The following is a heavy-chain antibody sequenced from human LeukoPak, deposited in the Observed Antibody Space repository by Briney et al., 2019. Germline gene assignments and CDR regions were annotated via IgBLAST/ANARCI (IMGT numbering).Heavy chain of an antibody. CDR2: IYSCGTT. CDR1: GFTFDDYA. V-gene: IGHV3-66*04. Sequence: GGSLRLSCAASGFTFDDYAMHWVRQAPGKGLGWVSVIYSCGTTYYADSMKGRFTISRDNSKNTLYLQMNSLRAEDTAVYYCARHGATELLNDYWGQGTLVTVSS. D-gene: IGHD2-15*01. CDR3: ARHGATELLNDY. J-gene: IGHJ4*02.